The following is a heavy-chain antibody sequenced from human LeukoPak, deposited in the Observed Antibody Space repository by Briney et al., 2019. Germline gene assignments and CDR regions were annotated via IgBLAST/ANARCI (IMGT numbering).Heavy chain of an antibody. CDR2: IWYDGSNK. V-gene: IGHV3-33*06. D-gene: IGHD6-19*01. CDR1: GFTFSSYG. CDR3: AKDVRSGWSSDRFDY. J-gene: IGHJ4*02. Sequence: PGRSLRLSCAASGFTFSSYGMHWVRQAPGKGLEWVAAIWYDGSNKYYVDSVKGRFTISRDNSKNTLYLQMNSLRAEDTAVYYCAKDVRSGWSSDRFDYWGQGTLVTVSS.